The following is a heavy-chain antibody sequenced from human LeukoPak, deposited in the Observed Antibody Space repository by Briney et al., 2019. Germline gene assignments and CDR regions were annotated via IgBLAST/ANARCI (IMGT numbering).Heavy chain of an antibody. CDR3: ARGGGYYYMDV. CDR1: GGSISSSSYY. Sequence: SETLSLTCTVSGGSISSSSYYWGWIRQPPGKGLEWIGSIYYSGSTYYNPSLKSRVTISVDTSKNQFSLNLSSVTAADTAVYYCARGGGYYYMDVWDKGTTVTVSS. V-gene: IGHV4-39*07. CDR2: IYYSGST. J-gene: IGHJ6*03. D-gene: IGHD3-16*01.